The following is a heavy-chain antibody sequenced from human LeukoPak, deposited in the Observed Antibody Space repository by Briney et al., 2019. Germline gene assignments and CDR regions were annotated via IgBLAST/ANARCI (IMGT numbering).Heavy chain of an antibody. CDR3: ARQYDILTGYIVRWFDP. J-gene: IGHJ5*02. D-gene: IGHD3-9*01. Sequence: PSETLSLTCTVSGGSISSSSYYWDWIRQPPGKGLEWIGSIYYSGSTYYNPSLKSRVTISVDTSKNQFSLKLSSVTAADTAVYYCARQYDILTGYIVRWFDPWGQGTLVTVSS. CDR2: IYYSGST. CDR1: GGSISSSSYY. V-gene: IGHV4-39*01.